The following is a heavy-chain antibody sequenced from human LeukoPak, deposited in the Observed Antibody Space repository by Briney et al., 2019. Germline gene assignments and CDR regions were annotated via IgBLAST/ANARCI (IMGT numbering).Heavy chain of an antibody. J-gene: IGHJ4*02. CDR1: GFGFSSYS. CDR3: ARAASTSAWYVNFDY. Sequence: GGSLRLSCAASGFGFSSYSINWVRQAPGKGLEWVSSISSSGSYIYYADSLKGRFTISRDNAKNSLYLQMNSLRGEDTAMYYCARAASTSAWYVNFDYWGQGTLVTVSS. V-gene: IGHV3-21*01. CDR2: ISSSGSYI. D-gene: IGHD6-19*01.